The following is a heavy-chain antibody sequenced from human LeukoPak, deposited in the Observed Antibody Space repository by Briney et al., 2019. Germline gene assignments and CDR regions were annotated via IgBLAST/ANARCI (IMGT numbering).Heavy chain of an antibody. Sequence: ASVKVSCKASGYTFTGYYMHWVRQAPGQGLEWMGWINPNSGGTNYAQKFQGRVTMTRDTSISTAYVELSRLRSDDTAVYYCAREDAPCSSTSCYYYMDVWGKGTTVTVSS. J-gene: IGHJ6*03. D-gene: IGHD2-2*01. CDR1: GYTFTGYY. CDR2: INPNSGGT. V-gene: IGHV1-2*02. CDR3: AREDAPCSSTSCYYYMDV.